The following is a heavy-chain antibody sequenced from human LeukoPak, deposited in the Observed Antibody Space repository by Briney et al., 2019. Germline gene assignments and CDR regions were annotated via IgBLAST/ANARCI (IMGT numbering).Heavy chain of an antibody. V-gene: IGHV5-51*01. CDR1: GYRFTSYW. D-gene: IGHD3-10*01. Sequence: GESLKISCRGSGYRFTSYWIGWVRQMPGKGLEWMGIIYPGDSDTRYSPSFQGQVTISADKSISTAYLQWSSLKASDTAMYYCARGAADMVRGVIMGGAFDIWGQGTMVTVSS. J-gene: IGHJ3*02. CDR3: ARGAADMVRGVIMGGAFDI. CDR2: IYPGDSDT.